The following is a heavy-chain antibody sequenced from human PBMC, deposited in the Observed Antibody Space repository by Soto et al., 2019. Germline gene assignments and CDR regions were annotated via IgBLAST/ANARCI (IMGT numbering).Heavy chain of an antibody. CDR2: INPNSGAT. CDR1: GGTFSSYA. V-gene: IGHV1-2*04. D-gene: IGHD6-19*01. J-gene: IGHJ6*03. CDR3: ARGGKVTSGWYNYYMDV. Sequence: ASVKVSCKASGGTFSSYAISWVRLAPGQGLEWMGYINPNSGATNYAQNFQGWVTMTRDTSISTAYMELSRLRSDDTAVYYCARGGKVTSGWYNYYMDVWGKGTSVTVSS.